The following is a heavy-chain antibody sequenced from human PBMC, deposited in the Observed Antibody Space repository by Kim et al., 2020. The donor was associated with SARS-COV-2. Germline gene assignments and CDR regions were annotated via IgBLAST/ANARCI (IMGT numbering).Heavy chain of an antibody. CDR2: ISVYNGNI. D-gene: IGHD3-22*01. CDR3: ARVMGGGSSGTVDY. V-gene: IGHV1-18*04. J-gene: IGHJ4*02. Sequence: ASVKVSCKASGYTFTSYGINWVRQAPGQGLEWMGWISVYNGNINYAQKLQGRVTVTTDTSTSTAYMELRILRSDDTAVYYCARVMGGGSSGTVDYWGQGTLVTVSS. CDR1: GYTFTSYG.